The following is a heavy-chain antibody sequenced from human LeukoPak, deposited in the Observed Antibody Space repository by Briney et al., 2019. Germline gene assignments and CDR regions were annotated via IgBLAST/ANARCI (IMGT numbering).Heavy chain of an antibody. CDR2: VYHSGGT. CDR3: ARRATVYAFDI. J-gene: IGHJ3*02. CDR1: GGSISSSNW. V-gene: IGHV4-4*02. Sequence: SETLSLTCAVSGGSISSSNWWSWVRQPPGKGLEWIGEVYHSGGTNYNPSLKSRVTISVDKSKNQFPLKLSSVTAADTAVYYCARRATVYAFDIWGQGTMVTVSS. D-gene: IGHD1-26*01.